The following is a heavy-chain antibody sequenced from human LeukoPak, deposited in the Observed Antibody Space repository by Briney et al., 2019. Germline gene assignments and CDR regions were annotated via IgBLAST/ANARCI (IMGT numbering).Heavy chain of an antibody. CDR1: GGSISSRSYY. V-gene: IGHV4-39*01. J-gene: IGHJ4*02. CDR2: IYYSGST. CDR3: ARGSGYSYYFDY. D-gene: IGHD3-22*01. Sequence: PSETLSLTCTVSGGSISSRSYYWGWIRQPPGKGLECIGNIYYSGSTYYNPSLKSRVTISVDTSKNQFSLKLNSVTAADTAVYFCARGSGYSYYFDYWGQGTLVTVSS.